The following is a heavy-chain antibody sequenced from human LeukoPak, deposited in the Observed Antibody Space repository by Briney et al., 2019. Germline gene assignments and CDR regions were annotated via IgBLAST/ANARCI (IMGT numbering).Heavy chain of an antibody. CDR3: ARGPLYGQWLPLGY. J-gene: IGHJ4*02. Sequence: ASVKVSCKASGGTFTSYAISWVRQAPGQGLEWMGWINPNSGGTNYAQKFQGWVTMTRDTSISTAYMELSRLRSDDTAVYYCARGPLYGQWLPLGYWGQGTLVTVSS. D-gene: IGHD6-19*01. CDR2: INPNSGGT. V-gene: IGHV1-2*04. CDR1: GGTFTSYA.